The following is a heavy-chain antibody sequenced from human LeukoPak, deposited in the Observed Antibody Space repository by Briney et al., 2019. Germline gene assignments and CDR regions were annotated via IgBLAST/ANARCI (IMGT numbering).Heavy chain of an antibody. CDR2: ISYSGST. CDR1: GGSVSRFH. D-gene: IGHD3-10*01. Sequence: SETLSLTCTVSGGSVSRFHWGWIRQPPGKGLEWVGYISYSGSTHYNLSLKSRLTISLDTSENQFSLKLSSVTAADTAIYYCARHANYYASGSHLNWFDLWGQGTLVTVSS. V-gene: IGHV4-59*08. J-gene: IGHJ5*02. CDR3: ARHANYYASGSHLNWFDL.